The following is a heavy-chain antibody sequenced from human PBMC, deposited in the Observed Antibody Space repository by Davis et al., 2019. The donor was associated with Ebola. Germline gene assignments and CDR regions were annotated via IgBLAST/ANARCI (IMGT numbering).Heavy chain of an antibody. V-gene: IGHV3-11*01. J-gene: IGHJ5*02. Sequence: GGSLRLSCAASGFTFSDYYMSWIRQAPGKGLEWVSYISSSGSTIYYADSVKGRFTISRNNAKNSLYLQMNSLRAEDTAVYYCAKFSSSWYDGRLAPWGQGTLVTVSS. D-gene: IGHD6-13*01. CDR1: GFTFSDYY. CDR2: ISSSGSTI. CDR3: AKFSSSWYDGRLAP.